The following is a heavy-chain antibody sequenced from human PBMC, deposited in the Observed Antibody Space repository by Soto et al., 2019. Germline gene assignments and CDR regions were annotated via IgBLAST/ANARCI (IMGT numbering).Heavy chain of an antibody. CDR1: GGSFSGYY. Sequence: QVQLQQWGAGLLKPSETLSLTCAVYGGSFSGYYWSWIRQPPGKGLEWIGEINHSGSTNYNPSLKRRVPLSVATSKNQFALKLSSGTAADTAVYYCARVLWGDYVWGSYRSRVLDYWGQGTLVTVSS. CDR3: ARVLWGDYVWGSYRSRVLDY. CDR2: INHSGST. D-gene: IGHD3-16*02. V-gene: IGHV4-34*01. J-gene: IGHJ4*02.